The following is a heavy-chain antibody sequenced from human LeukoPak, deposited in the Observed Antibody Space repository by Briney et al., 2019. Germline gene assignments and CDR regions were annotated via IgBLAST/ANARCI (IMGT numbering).Heavy chain of an antibody. V-gene: IGHV4-59*01. J-gene: IGHJ6*03. CDR3: ARGVSRGYSYGRYYMDV. CDR2: IYYSGST. CDR1: GGSISSYY. Sequence: SETLSLTCTVSGGSISSYYWSWIRQPPGKGLEWVGYIYYSGSTNNNPSLKSRVTISVDKSKNQISLKLSSVTAADTAVYYCARGVSRGYSYGRYYMDVWGKGTTVTVSS. D-gene: IGHD5-18*01.